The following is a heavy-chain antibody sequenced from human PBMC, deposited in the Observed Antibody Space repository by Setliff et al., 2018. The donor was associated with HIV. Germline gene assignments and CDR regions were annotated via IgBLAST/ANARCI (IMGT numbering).Heavy chain of an antibody. J-gene: IGHJ4*02. D-gene: IGHD3-3*01. Sequence: SETLSLTCAVSGYSISTAYYWGWVRQPPGKGLEWIGSVYHSGTTYYNPSLKSRVTISVDMSNNQFSLKVTSVTAADTAVYYCMRGRSITIFGVAYFDFWGQGTQVTVSS. CDR1: GYSISTAYY. V-gene: IGHV4-38-2*01. CDR3: MRGRSITIFGVAYFDF. CDR2: VYHSGTT.